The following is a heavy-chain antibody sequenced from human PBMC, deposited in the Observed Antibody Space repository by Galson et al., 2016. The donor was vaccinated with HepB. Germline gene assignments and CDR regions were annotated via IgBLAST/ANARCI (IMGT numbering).Heavy chain of an antibody. CDR3: ARTYRGSPRPLDY. V-gene: IGHV1-18*04. Sequence: SVKVSCKASGYTITSHGICWVRQAPGQGPEWMAKIRVDKGDTKYAQKFQGRVTLTTDTSTNTAYMELKSLGSDDTAVYYCARTYRGSPRPLDYWGQGTLVTVSS. J-gene: IGHJ4*02. CDR1: GYTITSHG. D-gene: IGHD1-26*01. CDR2: IRVDKGDT.